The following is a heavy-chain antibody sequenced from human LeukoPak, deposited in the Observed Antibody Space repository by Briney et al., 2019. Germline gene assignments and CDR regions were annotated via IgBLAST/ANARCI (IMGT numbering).Heavy chain of an antibody. V-gene: IGHV3-73*01. CDR2: IRSKANSYAT. D-gene: IGHD3-10*01. J-gene: IGHJ4*02. CDR3: TRSAELLWFGEYLSN. Sequence: PGGSLRLSCAASGFTFSGSAMRWVRQASGKGLEWVGRIRSKANSYATAYAASVKGRFTISRDDSKNTAYLQMNSLKTEDTAVYYCTRSAELLWFGEYLSNWGQGTLVTVSS. CDR1: GFTFSGSA.